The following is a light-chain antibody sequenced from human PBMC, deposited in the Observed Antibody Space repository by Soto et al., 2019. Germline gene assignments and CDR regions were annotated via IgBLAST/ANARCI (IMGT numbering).Light chain of an antibody. CDR1: LSISSW. V-gene: IGKV1-5*01. J-gene: IGKJ1*01. CDR2: DAS. CDR3: QQCNSNPWT. Sequence: TPDPATLFASVAARVPIPCRASLSISSWLAWYQQKPGKAPKLLIYDASTLESGVPSRFSGSGSGTDFTLTISSLQPEDFATYYCQQCNSNPWTFGQGTKVDNK.